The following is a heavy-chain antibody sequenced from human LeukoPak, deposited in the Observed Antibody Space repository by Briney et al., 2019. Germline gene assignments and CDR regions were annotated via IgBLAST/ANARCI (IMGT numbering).Heavy chain of an antibody. V-gene: IGHV1-69*05. CDR1: GGSFSTYT. J-gene: IGHJ6*03. Sequence: SVKVSCKASGGSFSTYTITWVRQAPGQGLEWMGGIMPMFGAPSYAQKFQGRVTVTTDESTSTAYMEMRSLRFEGTAIYYCARVDRYYFYLDVWGKGTTVTVSS. CDR3: ARVDRYYFYLDV. CDR2: IMPMFGAP.